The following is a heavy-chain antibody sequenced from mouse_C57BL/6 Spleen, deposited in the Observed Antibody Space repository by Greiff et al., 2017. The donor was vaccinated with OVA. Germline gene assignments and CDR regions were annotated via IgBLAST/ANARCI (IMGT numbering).Heavy chain of an antibody. Sequence: EVNVVESGGGLVKPGGSLKLSCAASGFTFSSYAMSWVRQTPEKRLEWVATISDGGSYTYYPDNVKGRFTISRDNAKNNLYLQMSHLKSEDTAMYYCARAGYYDYDRYYFDYWGQGTTLTVSS. CDR2: ISDGGSYT. J-gene: IGHJ2*01. V-gene: IGHV5-4*03. D-gene: IGHD2-4*01. CDR1: GFTFSSYA. CDR3: ARAGYYDYDRYYFDY.